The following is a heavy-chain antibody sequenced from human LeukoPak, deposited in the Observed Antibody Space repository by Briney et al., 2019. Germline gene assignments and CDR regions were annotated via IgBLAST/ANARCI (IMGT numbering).Heavy chain of an antibody. CDR1: GGTFSSYA. CDR3: ASATLRCSGGSCYEMDV. J-gene: IGHJ6*04. Sequence: ASVKVSCKASGGTFSSYAISWVRQAPGQGLEWMGGIIPIFGTANYAQKFQDRLAITADKSTSTAYMELSSLRSEDTAVYYCASATLRCSGGSCYEMDVWGKGTTVTVSS. D-gene: IGHD2-15*01. V-gene: IGHV1-69*06. CDR2: IIPIFGTA.